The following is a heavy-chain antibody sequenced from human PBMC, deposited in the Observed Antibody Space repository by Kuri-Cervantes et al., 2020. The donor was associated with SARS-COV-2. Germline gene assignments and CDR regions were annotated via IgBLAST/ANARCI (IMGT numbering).Heavy chain of an antibody. V-gene: IGHV1-3*01. J-gene: IGHJ6*02. D-gene: IGHD3-3*01. CDR2: INAGNGNT. CDR3: AREGSLTIFGVVTVNYYYYGMDV. Sequence: ASVTVSCLACGYTLPRYAMHWVRQAPGQRLEGMGWINAGNGNTNYSQKFQGRVTITRDTSASTAYMELRSLRSDGTAVYYCAREGSLTIFGVVTVNYYYYGMDVWGQGPTVTVSS. CDR1: GYTLPRYA.